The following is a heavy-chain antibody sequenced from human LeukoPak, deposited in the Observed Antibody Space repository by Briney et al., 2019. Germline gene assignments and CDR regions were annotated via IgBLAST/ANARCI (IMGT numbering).Heavy chain of an antibody. J-gene: IGHJ5*02. D-gene: IGHD3-3*01. CDR1: GGTFSSYT. CDR2: IIPILGIA. Sequence: SVKVSCKASGGTFSSYTISWVRQAPGQGLEWMGRIIPILGIANYAQKFQGRVTITADRSTSTAYMELSSLRSEDTAVYYCACSTYYDFWSGYYFYPWGQGTLVTVSS. V-gene: IGHV1-69*02. CDR3: ACSTYYDFWSGYYFYP.